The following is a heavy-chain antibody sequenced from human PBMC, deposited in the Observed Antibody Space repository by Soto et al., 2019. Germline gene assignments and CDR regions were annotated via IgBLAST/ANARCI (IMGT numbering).Heavy chain of an antibody. CDR3: AKGLYGSGSSNSLYTLWGIFDY. CDR1: GFTFDDYA. CDR2: ISWNSGSI. D-gene: IGHD3-10*01. J-gene: IGHJ4*02. V-gene: IGHV3-9*01. Sequence: GGSLRLSCAASGFTFDDYAMHWVRQAPGKGLEWVSGISWNSGSIGYADSVKGRFTISRDNAKNSLYLQMNSLRAEDTALYYCAKGLYGSGSSNSLYTLWGIFDYWGQGTLVTVSS.